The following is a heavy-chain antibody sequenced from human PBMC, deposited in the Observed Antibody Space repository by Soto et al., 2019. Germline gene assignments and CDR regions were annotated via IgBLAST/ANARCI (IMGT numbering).Heavy chain of an antibody. V-gene: IGHV1-2*02. CDR1: GYTFTDYY. CDR2: INPDSGGT. CDR3: ARSTSWYLRCFDR. J-gene: IGHJ5*02. D-gene: IGHD6-13*01. Sequence: QVQVVQSGADVKKPGASVKVSCKASGYTFTDYYIHWVRQAPGQGLEWMGWINPDSGGTNYAQKFQDRVTLTRETSISTAYMELSRLRYDDTAVYYCARSTSWYLRCFDRWGKGTLVTVSS.